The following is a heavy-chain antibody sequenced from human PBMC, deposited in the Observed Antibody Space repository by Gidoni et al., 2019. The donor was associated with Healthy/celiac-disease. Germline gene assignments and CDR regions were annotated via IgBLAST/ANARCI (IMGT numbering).Heavy chain of an antibody. Sequence: QVQLAQSGAEVKKPGSPVKASCKASGGTFSSHAISWVRQAPGPGLEWMGGIIPVFGTADCAQKFQDRVTITADESTSTAYMELSSQRSGDTAVDYCARGGTYEDVDTAMVIDYWGQGTLVTVSS. CDR3: ARGGTYEDVDTAMVIDY. J-gene: IGHJ4*02. V-gene: IGHV1-69*01. CDR1: GGTFSSHA. CDR2: IIPVFGTA. D-gene: IGHD5-18*01.